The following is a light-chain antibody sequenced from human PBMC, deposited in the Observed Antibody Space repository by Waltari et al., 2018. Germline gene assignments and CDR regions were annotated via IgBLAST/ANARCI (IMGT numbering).Light chain of an antibody. V-gene: IGLV3-19*01. CDR1: SLRSYY. CDR2: GKN. J-gene: IGLJ1*01. Sequence: SSELTQDPAVSVALGQTVRITCQGDSLRSYYASWYQQKPGPAPVPVIYGKNNRPSGIQDRFSGSSSGNTASLTITGAQAEDEADYYCNSRDSSGNLYVFGTGTKVTVL. CDR3: NSRDSSGNLYV.